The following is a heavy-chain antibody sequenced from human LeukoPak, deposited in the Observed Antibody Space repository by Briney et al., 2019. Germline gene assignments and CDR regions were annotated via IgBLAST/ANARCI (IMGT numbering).Heavy chain of an antibody. V-gene: IGHV3-21*01. CDR2: ISSSSSYI. D-gene: IGHD2-2*01. J-gene: IGHJ6*03. Sequence: GGSLRLSCAASGFTFSSYSMNWVRQAPGKGLEWVSSISSSSSYIYYADSVKGRFTISRDNAKNSLYLQMNSLRAEDTAVYYCARDPPAAISYYYMDVWGKGTTVTVSS. CDR3: ARDPPAAISYYYMDV. CDR1: GFTFSSYS.